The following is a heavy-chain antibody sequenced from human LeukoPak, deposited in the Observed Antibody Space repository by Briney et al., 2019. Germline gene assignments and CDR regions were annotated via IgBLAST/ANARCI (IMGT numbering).Heavy chain of an antibody. CDR2: ISSSGSYI. Sequence: KPGGSLRLSCAASRFTFSSYSMNWVRQAPGKGLEWVSSISSSGSYIYYADSVKGRFTISRDNAKNSLYLQMNSLRAEDTAVYYCARVGRYSSSSPDHYWGQGTLVTVSS. V-gene: IGHV3-21*01. CDR3: ARVGRYSSSSPDHY. CDR1: RFTFSSYS. J-gene: IGHJ4*02. D-gene: IGHD6-6*01.